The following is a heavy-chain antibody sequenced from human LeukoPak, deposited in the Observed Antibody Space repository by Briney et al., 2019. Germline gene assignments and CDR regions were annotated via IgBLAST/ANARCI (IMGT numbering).Heavy chain of an antibody. J-gene: IGHJ4*02. CDR2: IIPIFGAA. V-gene: IGHV1-69*06. Sequence: ASVKVSCKASGGTFSSYAISWVRQAPGQGLEWMGGIIPIFGAANYAQKFQGRVTITADKSTSTAYMELSSLRSEDTAVYYCARDPSMVRGETTPYFDYWGQGTLVTASS. D-gene: IGHD3-10*01. CDR1: GGTFSSYA. CDR3: ARDPSMVRGETTPYFDY.